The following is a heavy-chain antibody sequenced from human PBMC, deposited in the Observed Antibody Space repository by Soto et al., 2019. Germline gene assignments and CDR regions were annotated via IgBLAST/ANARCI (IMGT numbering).Heavy chain of an antibody. CDR2: IWYDGSNK. D-gene: IGHD3-3*01. J-gene: IGHJ4*02. Sequence: HPGGSLRLSCAASGFTFSSYGMHWVRQAPGKGLEWVAVIWYDGSNKYYADSVKGRFTISRDNSKNTLYLQMNSLRAEDTAVYYCARDGDTIFGVALTYYFDYWGQGTLVNVSS. CDR1: GFTFSSYG. V-gene: IGHV3-33*01. CDR3: ARDGDTIFGVALTYYFDY.